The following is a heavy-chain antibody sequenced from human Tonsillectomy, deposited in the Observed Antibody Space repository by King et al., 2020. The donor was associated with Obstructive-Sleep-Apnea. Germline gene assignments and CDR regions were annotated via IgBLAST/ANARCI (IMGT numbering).Heavy chain of an antibody. J-gene: IGHJ6*02. CDR2: IYSGGST. Sequence: VQLVESGGGLVQPGESLRLSCAASGFTVSIHYMSWVRQAPGKGLEWVSIIYSGGSTYYAASVKGRFTISRHSSKNTLYLQMNSLRAEDTAVYYCARGGDYGDYLYYYGMDVWGQGTTVTVSS. D-gene: IGHD4-17*01. V-gene: IGHV3-53*04. CDR1: GFTVSIHY. CDR3: ARGGDYGDYLYYYGMDV.